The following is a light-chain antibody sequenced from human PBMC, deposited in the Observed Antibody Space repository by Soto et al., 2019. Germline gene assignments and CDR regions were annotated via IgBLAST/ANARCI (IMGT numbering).Light chain of an antibody. Sequence: EIVLTQSPATLSLSPGERATLSCMASQRVSTYLAWYQQKAGQAPRLFIYDASNRATGIPARFSGSGSGTDFTLTISSLEPEDFAVYYCQQRSEWPITFGQGTRLEI. V-gene: IGKV3-11*01. J-gene: IGKJ5*01. CDR1: QRVSTY. CDR3: QQRSEWPIT. CDR2: DAS.